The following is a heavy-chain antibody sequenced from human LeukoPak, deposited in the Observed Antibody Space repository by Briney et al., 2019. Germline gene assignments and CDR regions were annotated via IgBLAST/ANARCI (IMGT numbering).Heavy chain of an antibody. CDR1: GFTFSSYS. Sequence: GGSLRLSCAASGFTFSSYSMNWVRQAPGKGLEWVSSISSSSSYIYYADSVKGRFTISRDNAKNSLYLQMNSLRAEDTAVYYCARVGYYDFWSGYLWFDPWGQGTLVTVSS. CDR2: ISSSSSYI. V-gene: IGHV3-21*01. CDR3: ARVGYYDFWSGYLWFDP. J-gene: IGHJ5*02. D-gene: IGHD3-3*01.